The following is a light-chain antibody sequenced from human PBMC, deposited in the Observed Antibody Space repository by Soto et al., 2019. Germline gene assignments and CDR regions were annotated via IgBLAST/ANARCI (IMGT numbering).Light chain of an antibody. Sequence: EIVLTQSPGTLSLSPGERATLSCRASQSVSSNYFAWYQQNPGQAPRLLIYDTSRRATGIPARFSGSGSGTDFTLTISRLWPEDFVVYYCQQYGSSPWTFGQGTKMEI. CDR2: DTS. J-gene: IGKJ1*01. CDR3: QQYGSSPWT. V-gene: IGKV3-20*01. CDR1: QSVSSNY.